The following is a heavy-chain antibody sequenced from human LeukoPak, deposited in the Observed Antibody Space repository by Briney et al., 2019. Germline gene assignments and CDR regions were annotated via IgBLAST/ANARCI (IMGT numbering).Heavy chain of an antibody. D-gene: IGHD4-17*01. V-gene: IGHV1-2*02. CDR3: ARNYGHNSKYFDF. CDR2: IRPNSGDT. Sequence: ASVKVSCKASGYTFTDYFIHWVRQAPGQGLEWMGWIRPNSGDTHYAQRFQGRVTMTRDTSVSTAHMELSSLGSDDTAICYCARNYGHNSKYFDFWGQGTLVTVSS. CDR1: GYTFTDYF. J-gene: IGHJ4*02.